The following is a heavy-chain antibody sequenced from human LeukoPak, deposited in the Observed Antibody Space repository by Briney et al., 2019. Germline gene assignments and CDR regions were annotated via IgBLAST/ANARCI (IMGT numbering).Heavy chain of an antibody. V-gene: IGHV4-59*01. J-gene: IGHJ4*02. CDR1: DGSISNYY. CDR2: IYYSGST. D-gene: IGHD3-10*01. CDR3: ARDPTHYGSGI. Sequence: SETLSLTYTVSDGSISNYYWSWIRQPPGKGLEWIGYIYYSGSTNYNPSLKSRVTISVDTSKNQFSLKLSSVTAADTAVYYCARDPTHYGSGIWGQGTLVTVSS.